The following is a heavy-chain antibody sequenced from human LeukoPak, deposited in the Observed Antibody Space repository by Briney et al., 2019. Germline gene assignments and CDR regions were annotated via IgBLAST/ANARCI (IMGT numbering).Heavy chain of an antibody. Sequence: SETLSLTCTVSGYSISSGYYWGWIRQPPGKGLEWIGYIYYSGSTNYNPSLKSRVTISVDTSKNQFSLKLSSVTAADTAVYYCASLSNYGISNDYWGQGTLVTVSS. V-gene: IGHV4-61*01. CDR2: IYYSGST. D-gene: IGHD4-11*01. CDR1: GYSISSGYY. CDR3: ASLSNYGISNDY. J-gene: IGHJ4*02.